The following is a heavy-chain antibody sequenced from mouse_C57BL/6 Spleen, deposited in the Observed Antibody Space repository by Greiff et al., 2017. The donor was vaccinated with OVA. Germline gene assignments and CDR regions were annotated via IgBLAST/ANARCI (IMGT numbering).Heavy chain of an antibody. V-gene: IGHV3-8*01. CDR2: ISYSGST. CDR1: GYSITSDY. Sequence: EVNLQQPEPGLAKPSQTLSLTCSVTGYSITSDYWNWIRKFPGNKLEYMGYISYSGSTYYNPSLKSRISITRDTSKNQYYLQLNSVTIEDTATYYCARYGSRIWYFDVWGTGTTVTVSS. D-gene: IGHD1-1*01. CDR3: ARYGSRIWYFDV. J-gene: IGHJ1*03.